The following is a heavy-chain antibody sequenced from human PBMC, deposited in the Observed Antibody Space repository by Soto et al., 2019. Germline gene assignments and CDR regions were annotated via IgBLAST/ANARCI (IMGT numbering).Heavy chain of an antibody. CDR2: INAGNGNT. J-gene: IGHJ5*02. CDR1: GYTFTSYA. CDR3: ARDRTVTTYWFDP. D-gene: IGHD4-17*01. V-gene: IGHV1-3*01. Sequence: KQRGASVKVSCKASGYTFTSYAMHWVRQAPGQRLEWMGWINAGNGNTKYSQKFQGRVTITRDTSASTAYMELSSLRSEDTAVYYCARDRTVTTYWFDPWGQGTLVTVSS.